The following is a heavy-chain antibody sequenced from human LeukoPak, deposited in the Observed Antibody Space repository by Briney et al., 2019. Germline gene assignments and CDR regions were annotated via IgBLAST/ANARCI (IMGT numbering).Heavy chain of an antibody. CDR1: GFTFSSYW. J-gene: IGHJ4*02. CDR3: ARAVTFGGVIVG. Sequence: GGSLRLSCAASGFTFSSYWMHWVRQAPGKGLVWVSRINSDGSSTSYADSVKGRFSISRDNAKNTLYLQMNSLRAEDTAVYYCARAVTFGGVIVGWGQGTLVTVSS. CDR2: INSDGSST. D-gene: IGHD3-16*02. V-gene: IGHV3-74*01.